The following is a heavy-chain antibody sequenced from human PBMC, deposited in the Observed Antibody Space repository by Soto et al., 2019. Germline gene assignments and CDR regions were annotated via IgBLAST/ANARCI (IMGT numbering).Heavy chain of an antibody. CDR3: ARNPTVLYYYYYYGMDV. Sequence: ASVKGSCKASGYTFTSYGISWVREAPGQGLEWMGWISAYNGNTNYAQKLQGRVTMTTDTSTSTAYMELRSLRSDDTAVYYCARNPTVLYYYYYYGMDVWGQGTTVTVSS. CDR2: ISAYNGNT. J-gene: IGHJ6*02. V-gene: IGHV1-18*04. CDR1: GYTFTSYG. D-gene: IGHD4-4*01.